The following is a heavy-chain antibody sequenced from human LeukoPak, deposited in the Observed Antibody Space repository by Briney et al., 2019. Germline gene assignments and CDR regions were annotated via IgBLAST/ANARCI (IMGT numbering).Heavy chain of an antibody. D-gene: IGHD6-19*01. CDR3: ARASSGWPDEDYYYYMDV. CDR2: IYSGGST. V-gene: IGHV3-66*02. Sequence: GGSLRLPCAASGFTFSDYYMSWVRQAPGKGLEWVPVIYSGGSTYYADSVKGRFTISRDNSKNTLYLQMNSLRAEDTAVYYCARASSGWPDEDYYYYMDVWGKGTTVTVSS. J-gene: IGHJ6*03. CDR1: GFTFSDYY.